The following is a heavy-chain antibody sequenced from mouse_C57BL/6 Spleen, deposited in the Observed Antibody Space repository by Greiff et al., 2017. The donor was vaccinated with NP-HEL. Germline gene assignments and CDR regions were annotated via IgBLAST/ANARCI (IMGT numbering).Heavy chain of an antibody. CDR3: ARRRGYYGYDDAMDY. J-gene: IGHJ4*01. Sequence: QVQLKESGPGLVQPSQSLSITCTVSGFSLTSYGVHWVRQSPGKGLEWLGVIWSGGSTDYNAAFISRLSISKDNSKSQVFFKMNSLQADDTAIYYCARRRGYYGYDDAMDYWGQGTSVTVSS. D-gene: IGHD2-2*01. V-gene: IGHV2-2*01. CDR1: GFSLTSYG. CDR2: IWSGGST.